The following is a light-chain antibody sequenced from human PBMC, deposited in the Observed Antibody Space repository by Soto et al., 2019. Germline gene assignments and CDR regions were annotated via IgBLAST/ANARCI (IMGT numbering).Light chain of an antibody. CDR2: EAS. V-gene: IGKV3-20*01. J-gene: IGKJ5*01. CDR1: QSVSSN. Sequence: EIVMTQSPATLSVSPGERATLSCRASQSVSSNLAWYQQKPGQAPRLLIYEASSRATGIPDRFSGSGSGTDFTLIINRLEPEDVAIYYCQQYGGSPRITFGQGTRLEIK. CDR3: QQYGGSPRIT.